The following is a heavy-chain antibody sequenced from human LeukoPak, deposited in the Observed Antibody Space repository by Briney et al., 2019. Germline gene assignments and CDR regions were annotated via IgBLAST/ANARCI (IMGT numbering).Heavy chain of an antibody. CDR2: IYHSGST. V-gene: IGHV4-39*01. Sequence: SETLSLTCIVSGGAISSSGHYWGWIRQPPGKGLEWIGSIYHSGSTVYNPSLKSRVAISVDTSRNQFSLKLNSVTASDTAVYYCARNTTVTDWYFDLWGRGTLVTVSS. CDR3: ARNTTVTDWYFDL. J-gene: IGHJ2*01. CDR1: GGAISSSGHY. D-gene: IGHD4-17*01.